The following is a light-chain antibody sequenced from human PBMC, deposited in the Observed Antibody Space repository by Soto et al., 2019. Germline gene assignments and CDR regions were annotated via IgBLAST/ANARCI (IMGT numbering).Light chain of an antibody. Sequence: QSVLTQPASVSGAPGQSITVSCTGTNTDVGGYNYVSWYQHRPGKAPTLMIYEVRNRPSGVSDRFSGSKYGNTASLTISGLQSEDEADYYCTSYTPTGALVFGSGTKLTVL. CDR3: TSYTPTGALV. CDR1: NTDVGGYNY. V-gene: IGLV2-14*01. J-gene: IGLJ3*02. CDR2: EVR.